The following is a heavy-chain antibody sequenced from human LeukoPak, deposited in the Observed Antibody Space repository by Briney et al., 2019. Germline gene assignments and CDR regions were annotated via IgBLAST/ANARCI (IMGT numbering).Heavy chain of an antibody. CDR3: ARDALTSKRGKGYYYYYMDV. D-gene: IGHD3-10*01. Sequence: GGSLRLSCAASGFTLSSYAMHWVRQAPGKGLEWVAVISYDGSNKYYADSVKGRFTISRDNSKNTLYLQMNSLRAEDTAVYYCARDALTSKRGKGYYYYYMDVWGKGTTVTVSS. J-gene: IGHJ6*03. CDR1: GFTLSSYA. CDR2: ISYDGSNK. V-gene: IGHV3-30*04.